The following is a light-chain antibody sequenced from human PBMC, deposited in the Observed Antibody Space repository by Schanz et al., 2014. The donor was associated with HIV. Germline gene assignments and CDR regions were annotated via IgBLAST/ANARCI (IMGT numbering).Light chain of an antibody. Sequence: QSVLTQPPSASGTPGQRVTISCSGGSSNIGKNTVNWYQQFPGAAPKLLIYSNNQRPSGVPDRFSGSKSGTSASLAITGLQAEDEADYYCQSFDSSLRGVVFGGGTKLTVL. J-gene: IGLJ2*01. CDR3: QSFDSSLRGVV. CDR1: SSNIGKNT. CDR2: SNN. V-gene: IGLV1-44*01.